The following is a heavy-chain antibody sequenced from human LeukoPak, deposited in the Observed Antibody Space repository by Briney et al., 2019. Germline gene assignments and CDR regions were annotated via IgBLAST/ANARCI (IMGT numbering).Heavy chain of an antibody. Sequence: SETLSLTCTVSGYSISSGYYWGWIRQPPGKGLEWIGSIYHSGSTYYNPSLKSRVTISVDTSKNQFSLKLSSVTAADTAVYYCARGSNYFDTSGFYSRKVTDAFDIWGRGTMVTFSS. CDR1: GYSISSGYY. CDR2: IYHSGST. CDR3: ARGSNYFDTSGFYSRKVTDAFDI. D-gene: IGHD3-22*01. J-gene: IGHJ3*02. V-gene: IGHV4-38-2*02.